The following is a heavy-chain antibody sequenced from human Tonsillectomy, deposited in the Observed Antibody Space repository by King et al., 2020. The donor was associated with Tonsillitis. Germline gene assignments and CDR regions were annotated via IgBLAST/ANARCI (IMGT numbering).Heavy chain of an antibody. Sequence: EVQLLESGGGLVQPGGSLRLSCAASGFTFSTYAMSWVRHAPGKGLEWVSVIYSGGDITYYADSVKGRFTISRDNSRNTLYLQLSSLRAEDTAVYHCAKSSSGYSLDHWGQGTLVTVSS. CDR2: IYSGGDIT. D-gene: IGHD3-22*01. J-gene: IGHJ4*02. CDR3: AKSSSGYSLDH. CDR1: GFTFSTYA. V-gene: IGHV3-23*03.